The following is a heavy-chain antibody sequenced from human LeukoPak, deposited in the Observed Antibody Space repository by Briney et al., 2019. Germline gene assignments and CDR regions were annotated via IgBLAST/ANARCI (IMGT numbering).Heavy chain of an antibody. CDR2: ISAYNGDT. Sequence: ASVKVSCKASGYTFTTYGITWVRQAPGQGLEWMGWISAYNGDTSYAQNLQDRVTMVTDTSTSTAYMELRSLISDDTAVYYCARALRIAADWFDPWGQGTLVTVSS. CDR3: ARALRIAADWFDP. V-gene: IGHV1-18*01. D-gene: IGHD6-13*01. CDR1: GYTFTTYG. J-gene: IGHJ5*02.